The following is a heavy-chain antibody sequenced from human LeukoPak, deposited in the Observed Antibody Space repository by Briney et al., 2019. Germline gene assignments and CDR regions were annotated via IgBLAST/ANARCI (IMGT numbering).Heavy chain of an antibody. CDR2: IYTSGST. V-gene: IGHV4-4*07. CDR1: GGSISSYY. J-gene: IGHJ5*02. D-gene: IGHD3-10*01. Sequence: SETLSLTCTVSGGSISSYYWSWIRQPAGKGLEWIGRIYTSGSTNYNPSLKSRVTMSVDTSKNQFSLNLNSVTAADTAVYYCARDQYYYGSGSPIDPWGQGTLVTVSS. CDR3: ARDQYYYGSGSPIDP.